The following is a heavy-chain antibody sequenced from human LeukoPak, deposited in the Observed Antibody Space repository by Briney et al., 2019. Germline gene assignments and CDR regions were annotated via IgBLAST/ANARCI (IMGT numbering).Heavy chain of an antibody. J-gene: IGHJ6*03. V-gene: IGHV3-7*01. CDR3: ARDRTKITIFGVVTTGNMDV. D-gene: IGHD3-3*01. CDR1: GFTFSSYW. CDR2: IKQDGSEK. Sequence: GGSLRLSCAASGFTFSSYWMSWVRQAPGKGLEWVANIKQDGSEKYYVDSVKGRFTISRDNAKNSLYLQMNSLRAEDTAVYYCARDRTKITIFGVVTTGNMDVWGKGTTVTVSS.